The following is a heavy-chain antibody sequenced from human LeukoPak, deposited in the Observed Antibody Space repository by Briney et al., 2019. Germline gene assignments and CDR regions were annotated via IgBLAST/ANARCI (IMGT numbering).Heavy chain of an antibody. CDR2: IYTSGST. CDR3: ARDKGNYAYFDY. Sequence: SQTLSLTCTVSGGSISSDSYYWSWIRQPAGQGLLWIGHIYTSGSTNYNPSLKSQVTISVDTSKNQFSLKLSSVTAADTAVYYCARDKGNYAYFDYWGQGTLVTVSS. CDR1: GGSISSDSYY. V-gene: IGHV4-61*09. D-gene: IGHD1-7*01. J-gene: IGHJ4*02.